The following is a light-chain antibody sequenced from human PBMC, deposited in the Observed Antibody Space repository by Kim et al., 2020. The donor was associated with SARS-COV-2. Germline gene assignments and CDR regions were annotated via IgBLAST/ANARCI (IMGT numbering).Light chain of an antibody. CDR2: KSD. CDR3: VAWDDSLNVWV. Sequence: ELTQPPSASGTPGQRVTISCSGSSSSIGSNPVNWYQQFPGTAPKLLIYKSDQRPSGVPDRFSGSKSGTSASLAISGLQSEDEADYYCVAWDDSLNVWVFGGGTQLTVL. CDR1: SSSIGSNP. J-gene: IGLJ3*02. V-gene: IGLV1-44*01.